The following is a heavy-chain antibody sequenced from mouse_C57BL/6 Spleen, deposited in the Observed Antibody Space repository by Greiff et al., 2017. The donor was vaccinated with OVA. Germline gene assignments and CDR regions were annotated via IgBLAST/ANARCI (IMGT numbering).Heavy chain of an antibody. CDR1: GYTFTEYT. Sequence: QVQLQQSGAELVKPGASVKLSCKASGYTFTEYTIHWVKQRSGQGLEWIGWFYPGSGSIKYNEKFKDKATLTADKSSSTVYMELSRLTSEDSAVYFCARHEGMRATVVAPFDYWGQGTTLTVSS. J-gene: IGHJ2*01. D-gene: IGHD1-1*01. CDR3: ARHEGMRATVVAPFDY. V-gene: IGHV1-62-2*01. CDR2: FYPGSGSI.